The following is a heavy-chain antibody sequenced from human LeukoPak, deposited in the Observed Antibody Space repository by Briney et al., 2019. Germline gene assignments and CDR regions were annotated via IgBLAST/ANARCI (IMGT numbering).Heavy chain of an antibody. J-gene: IGHJ4*02. CDR3: ARASYSYDINGWVPFDY. V-gene: IGHV4-4*02. CDR1: GGSISSSNW. CDR2: IYHSGST. Sequence: SETLSLTCAVSGGSISSSNWWSWVRQPPGKGLEWIGEIYHSGSTNYNPSLKSRVTISGDTSKNQFSLRLSSVTAADTAVYYCARASYSYDINGWVPFDYWGQGTLVTVSS. D-gene: IGHD3-22*01.